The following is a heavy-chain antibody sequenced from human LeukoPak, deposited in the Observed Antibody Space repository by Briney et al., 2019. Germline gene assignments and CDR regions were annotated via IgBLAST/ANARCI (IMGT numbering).Heavy chain of an antibody. CDR3: ARDGAYGGFFDY. CDR1: GLTFSSYE. Sequence: PGGSLRLSCAASGLTFSSYEMNWVRQAPGKGLEWVSGINWNGGSTGYADSVKGRFTISRDNAKNSLYLQMNSLRAEDTSLYYCARDGAYGGFFDYWGQGTLVTVSS. D-gene: IGHD4-23*01. CDR2: INWNGGST. J-gene: IGHJ4*02. V-gene: IGHV3-20*04.